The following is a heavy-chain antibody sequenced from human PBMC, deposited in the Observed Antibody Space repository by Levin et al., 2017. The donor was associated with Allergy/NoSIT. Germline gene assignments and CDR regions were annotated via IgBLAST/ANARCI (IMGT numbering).Heavy chain of an antibody. Sequence: SQTLSLTCAVYGGSFSGYYWSWIRQPPGKGLEWIGEINHSGITNYNPSLKSRVTISVDTSKNQFSLKLSSVTAADTAVYYCARRALRIEPSFYSSSVYYFDYWGQGTLVTVSS. J-gene: IGHJ4*02. CDR3: ARRALRIEPSFYSSSVYYFDY. D-gene: IGHD6-6*01. CDR2: INHSGIT. V-gene: IGHV4-34*01. CDR1: GGSFSGYY.